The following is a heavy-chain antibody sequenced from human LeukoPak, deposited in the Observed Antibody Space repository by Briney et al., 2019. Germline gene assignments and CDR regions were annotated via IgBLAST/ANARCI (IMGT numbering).Heavy chain of an antibody. CDR2: ISGSGGST. CDR1: GFTFSSYA. V-gene: IGHV3-23*01. J-gene: IGHJ6*03. Sequence: GGSLRLSCAASGFTFSSYAMSWVRQAPGKGLEWVSAISGSGGSTYYADSVKGRFTISRDNSKNTLYLQMNSLRAEDTAVYYCAGLVVPAANLYYYYMDVWGKGTTVTVSS. D-gene: IGHD2-2*01. CDR3: AGLVVPAANLYYYYMDV.